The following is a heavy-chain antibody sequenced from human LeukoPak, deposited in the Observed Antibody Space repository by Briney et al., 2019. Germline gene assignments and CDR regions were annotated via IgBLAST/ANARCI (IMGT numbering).Heavy chain of an antibody. D-gene: IGHD5-12*01. Sequence: PVESLRLSCAASGFTFSSYAMSWVRQAPGKGLKWVSAISGSGAAPTYADSVQGRFTISRDNSMNTLYLQMNSLRADDTAVYYCAKYLRRLRGVDFDCGGQGTLVTVSS. J-gene: IGHJ4*02. CDR1: GFTFSSYA. CDR3: AKYLRRLRGVDFDC. V-gene: IGHV3-23*01. CDR2: ISGSGAAP.